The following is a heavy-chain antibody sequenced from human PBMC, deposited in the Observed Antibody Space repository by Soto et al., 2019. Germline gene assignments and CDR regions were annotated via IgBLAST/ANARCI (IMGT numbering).Heavy chain of an antibody. J-gene: IGHJ4*02. CDR1: GFTFSSYS. D-gene: IGHD3-22*01. Sequence: GGSLRLSCAASGFTFSSYSMNWVRQAPGKGLEWVSYISSSSITIYYADSVKGRLTISRDNAKNSLYLQMNSLRDEDTAVYYCARDVRYYYDSSGYYPPDYWGQGTLVTVSS. CDR2: ISSSSITI. CDR3: ARDVRYYYDSSGYYPPDY. V-gene: IGHV3-48*02.